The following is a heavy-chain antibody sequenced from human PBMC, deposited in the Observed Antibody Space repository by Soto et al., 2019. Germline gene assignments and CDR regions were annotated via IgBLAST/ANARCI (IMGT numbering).Heavy chain of an antibody. CDR2: ISSDGSDT. CDR1: GFTFSNHW. V-gene: IGHV3-74*03. CDR3: LSKVPSGGPWRP. D-gene: IGHD6-25*01. Sequence: PGGSLRLSCAASGFTFSNHWMHWVRQSPGKGLVWVSRISSDGSDTTYADSVKGRFSISRDNAKNTVYLQMSSLRADDTAVYYCLSKVPSGGPWRPWGQGTLVTVSS. J-gene: IGHJ5*02.